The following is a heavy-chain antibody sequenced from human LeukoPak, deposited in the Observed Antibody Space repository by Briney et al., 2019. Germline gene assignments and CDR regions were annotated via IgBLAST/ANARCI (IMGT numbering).Heavy chain of an antibody. CDR3: AREGGASHGVYYYYYGMDV. V-gene: IGHV4-31*03. CDR1: GGSISSGGYY. J-gene: IGHJ6*02. D-gene: IGHD3-10*01. CDR2: IYYSGST. Sequence: PSQTLSLTCTVSGGSISSGGYYWSWIRQHPGKGLEWIGYIYYSGSTYYNPSLKSRVTISVDTSKNQFSLKLSSVTAADTAVYYCAREGGASHGVYYYYYGMDVWGQGTTVTVSS.